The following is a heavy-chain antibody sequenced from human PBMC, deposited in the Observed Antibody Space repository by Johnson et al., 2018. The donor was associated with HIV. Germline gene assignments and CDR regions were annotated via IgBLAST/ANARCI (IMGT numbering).Heavy chain of an antibody. D-gene: IGHD3-22*01. CDR3: AREGSSGYYDAFDI. CDR2: ISFDGSNK. CDR1: GFTFSNYP. J-gene: IGHJ3*02. V-gene: IGHV3-30*14. Sequence: QVQLVESGGGLIQPGGSLRLSCAASGFTFSNYPMHWVRQAPGKGLEWVAVISFDGSNKFYADSVKGRFTISRDNSKNTLYLQMNSLRAEDTAVYYCAREGSSGYYDAFDIWGQGTMVTVSS.